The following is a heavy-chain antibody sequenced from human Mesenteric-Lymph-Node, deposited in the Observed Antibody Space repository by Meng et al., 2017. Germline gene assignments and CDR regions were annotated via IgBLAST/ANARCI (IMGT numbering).Heavy chain of an antibody. J-gene: IGHJ4*02. CDR1: GFTFSSYW. V-gene: IGHV3-7*01. CDR3: ARLGRITIFGVVYFDY. CDR2: IKQDGSEK. Sequence: GGSLRLSCAASGFTFSSYWMSWVRQAPGKGLEWVANIKQDGSEKYYVDSVKGRFTISRDNAKNSLYLQMNSLRAEDTDVYYCARLGRITIFGVVYFDYWGQGTLVTVSS. D-gene: IGHD3-3*01.